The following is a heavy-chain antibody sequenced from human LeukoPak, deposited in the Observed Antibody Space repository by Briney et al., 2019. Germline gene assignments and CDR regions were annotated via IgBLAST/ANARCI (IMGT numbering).Heavy chain of an antibody. CDR2: ISGDGGGT. V-gene: IGHV3-43*02. J-gene: IGHJ4*02. CDR1: GFRFDDYP. Sequence: QSGGSLRLSCAASGFRFDDYPMHWVRQAPGRGLEWVSLISGDGGGTYYNDSVKGRFTASRENSKNSLFLQMNNLRTGDTALYFCARDRPFTYYDSTGVLDYWGQGTLVTVSS. CDR3: ARDRPFTYYDSTGVLDY. D-gene: IGHD3-22*01.